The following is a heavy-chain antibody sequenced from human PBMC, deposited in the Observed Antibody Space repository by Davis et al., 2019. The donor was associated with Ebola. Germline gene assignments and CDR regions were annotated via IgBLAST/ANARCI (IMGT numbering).Heavy chain of an antibody. V-gene: IGHV4-59*01. CDR1: GGSIGSYY. CDR3: ARGGVKLLDQ. CDR2: IYFIGST. Sequence: MPSETLSLTCTISGGSIGSYYWGWIRQPPGKGLEWIGYIYFIGSTKYNPSLKSRVTMSVDTSKNQFSLNLSSVTAADTAVYYCARGGVKLLDQWGQGTLVTVSS. D-gene: IGHD3-10*01. J-gene: IGHJ4*02.